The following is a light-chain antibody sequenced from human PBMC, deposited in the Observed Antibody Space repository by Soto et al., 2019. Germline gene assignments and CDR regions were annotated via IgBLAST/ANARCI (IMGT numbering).Light chain of an antibody. J-gene: IGLJ2*01. Sequence: QSALTQPPSVSGAPGQTVTISCTGSSSNIGAGYDVHWYQQLPGTAPKLLIYGNSNRPSGVPDRFSGSKSGTSASLAITGLQAEDEADYYCQSYDSSLSGRDVVFGGGTKLTVL. CDR3: QSYDSSLSGRDVV. CDR1: SSNIGAGYD. V-gene: IGLV1-40*01. CDR2: GNS.